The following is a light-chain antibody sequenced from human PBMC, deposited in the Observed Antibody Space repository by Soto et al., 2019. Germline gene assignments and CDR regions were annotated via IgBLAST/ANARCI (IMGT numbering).Light chain of an antibody. CDR1: QNINSY. Sequence: DIQMTQSPSSLSASVGDRVTITCRASQNINSYLNWFQQKPGKAPKLLIYAASSLQSGVPSRFSGSGSPPDFTLIISSLQPEDFATYYCQQSYSTPSFGPGTKVDIK. V-gene: IGKV1-39*01. CDR2: AAS. CDR3: QQSYSTPS. J-gene: IGKJ3*01.